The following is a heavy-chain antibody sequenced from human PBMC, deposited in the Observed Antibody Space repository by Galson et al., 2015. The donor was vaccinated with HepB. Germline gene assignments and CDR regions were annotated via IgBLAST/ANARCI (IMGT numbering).Heavy chain of an antibody. V-gene: IGHV3-23*01. CDR3: AKGYGLFDS. J-gene: IGHJ5*01. CDR2: ITGKGDST. CDR1: GFAFDSHA. Sequence: SLRLSCAASGFAFDSHAMSWVRQAPGRGLEWISGITGKGDSTFYADSVKGRFTVSKDNSNNMLYLQMNSLRAEDAGLYFCAKGYGLFDSWSQGTRVTVSS. D-gene: IGHD5-18*01.